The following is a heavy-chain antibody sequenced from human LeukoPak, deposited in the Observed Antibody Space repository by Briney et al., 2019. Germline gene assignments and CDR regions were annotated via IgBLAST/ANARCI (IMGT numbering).Heavy chain of an antibody. CDR1: GYTFTGYY. CDR3: ARDRVVRGSGYYYYMDV. Sequence: ASVKVSCKASGYTFTGYYMHWVRQAPGQGLEWMGWINPNSGGTNYAQKFQGRVTMTRDTSISTACMELSRLRSDDTAVYYCARDRVVRGSGYYYYMDVWGKGTTVTISS. V-gene: IGHV1-2*02. D-gene: IGHD3-10*01. CDR2: INPNSGGT. J-gene: IGHJ6*03.